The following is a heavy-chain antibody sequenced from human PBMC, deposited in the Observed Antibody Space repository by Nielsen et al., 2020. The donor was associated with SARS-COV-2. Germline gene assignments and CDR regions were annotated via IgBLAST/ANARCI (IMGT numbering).Heavy chain of an antibody. D-gene: IGHD3-22*01. Sequence: ASVKVSCKASGYTFTSYGISWVRQAPGQGLEWMGWISAYNGNTNYAQKLQGRVTMTTDTSTSTAYMELRSLRSEDTAVYYCARDRSYYYDPEVGGAFDIWGQGTMVTVSS. V-gene: IGHV1-18*01. J-gene: IGHJ3*02. CDR3: ARDRSYYYDPEVGGAFDI. CDR2: ISAYNGNT. CDR1: GYTFTSYG.